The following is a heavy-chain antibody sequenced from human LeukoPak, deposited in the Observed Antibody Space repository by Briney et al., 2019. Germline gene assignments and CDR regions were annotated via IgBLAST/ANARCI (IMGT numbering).Heavy chain of an antibody. Sequence: GGSLRLSCAASGFTFSNYAMHWVRQAPGKGLEWVSLISSGGTYEYYADSVKGRFTISRDNSKNTLYLQMNSLRAEDTAVYYCAKDMGSTSWRYDYWGQGTLVTVSS. D-gene: IGHD2-2*01. J-gene: IGHJ4*02. CDR1: GFTFSNYA. CDR2: ISSGGTYE. V-gene: IGHV3-30*07. CDR3: AKDMGSTSWRYDY.